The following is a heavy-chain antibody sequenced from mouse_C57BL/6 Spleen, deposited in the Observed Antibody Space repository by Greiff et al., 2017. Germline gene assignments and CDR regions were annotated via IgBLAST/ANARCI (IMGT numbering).Heavy chain of an antibody. V-gene: IGHV1-64*01. CDR2: LHPNSGST. CDR1: GYTFTSYW. J-gene: IGHJ3*01. D-gene: IGHD6-1*01. Sequence: QVQLQQPGAELVKPGASVKLSCKASGYTFTSYWMHWVKQRPGQGLEWIGMLHPNSGSTNYNEKFTSKATLTVDKSSSTAYMLLSSPTSEDSAVYCCARSPLFSSWFAYWGQGTLVTVSA. CDR3: ARSPLFSSWFAY.